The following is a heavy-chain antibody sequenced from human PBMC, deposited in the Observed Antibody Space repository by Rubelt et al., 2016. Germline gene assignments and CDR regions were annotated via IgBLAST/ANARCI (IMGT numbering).Heavy chain of an antibody. J-gene: IGHJ3*02. V-gene: IGHV4-34*01. CDR2: HSGST. Sequence: HSGSTNYNPSLKSRVTISVDTSKNQFSLKLSSVTAADTAVYYCARADLSYSSGWGYAFDIWGQGTMVTVSS. CDR3: ARADLSYSSGWGYAFDI. D-gene: IGHD6-19*01.